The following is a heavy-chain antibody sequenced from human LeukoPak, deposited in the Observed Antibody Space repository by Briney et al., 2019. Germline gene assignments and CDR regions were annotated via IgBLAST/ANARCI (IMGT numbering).Heavy chain of an antibody. D-gene: IGHD2-2*01. J-gene: IGHJ6*02. CDR3: ARHPSIVVVPAAPLLQGMDV. V-gene: IGHV1-8*01. Sequence: GASVKVSCKASGYTFTSYDINWVRQATGQGLEWMGWMNPNSGNTGYAQKFQGGVTMTRNTSISTAYMELSSLRSEDTAVYYCARHPSIVVVPAAPLLQGMDVWGQGTTVTVSS. CDR1: GYTFTSYD. CDR2: MNPNSGNT.